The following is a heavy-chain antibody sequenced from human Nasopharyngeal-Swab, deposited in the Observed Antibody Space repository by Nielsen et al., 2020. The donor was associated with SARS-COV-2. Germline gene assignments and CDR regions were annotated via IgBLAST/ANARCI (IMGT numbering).Heavy chain of an antibody. J-gene: IGHJ4*02. CDR2: IYYGGST. CDR1: GGSISSSTYY. CDR3: ANLSSSWYEYYFDY. Sequence: SETLSLTCTVSGGSISSSTYYWAWIRQPPGKGLEWIGSIYYGGSTYYNPSLKSRVTISVDTSKNQFSLKLSSVTAADTAVYYCANLSSSWYEYYFDYWGQGTLVTVSS. V-gene: IGHV4-39*01. D-gene: IGHD6-13*01.